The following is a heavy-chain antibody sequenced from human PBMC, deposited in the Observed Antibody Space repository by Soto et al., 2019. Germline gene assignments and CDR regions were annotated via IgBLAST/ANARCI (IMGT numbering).Heavy chain of an antibody. CDR3: LRQGGYCSGGSCYSYWFDP. J-gene: IGHJ5*02. CDR1: GFSLSNARMG. V-gene: IGHV2-26*01. CDR2: IFSNDEK. D-gene: IGHD2-15*01. Sequence: SGPTLVNPTETLTLTCTVSGFSLSNARMGVSWIRQPPGKALEWLAHIFSNDEKSYSTSLKSRLTISKDTSKNQMVLTITNKKPVDIATYYCLRQGGYCSGGSCYSYWFDPWGQGTLVTVSS.